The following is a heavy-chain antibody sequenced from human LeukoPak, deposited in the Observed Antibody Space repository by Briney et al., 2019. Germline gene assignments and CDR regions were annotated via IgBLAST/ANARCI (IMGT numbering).Heavy chain of an antibody. CDR3: ARAVLSYFYGSGSTPGFDY. Sequence: PSETLSLTCAVSGGSISSAGYSWSWIRQPPGKGLEWIGYIYHSGSTNCNPSLKSRVTISVDTSKSQFSLKLSSVTAADTAVYYCARAVLSYFYGSGSTPGFDYWGQGTLVTVSS. D-gene: IGHD3-10*01. V-gene: IGHV4-61*08. J-gene: IGHJ4*02. CDR2: IYHSGST. CDR1: GGSISSAGYS.